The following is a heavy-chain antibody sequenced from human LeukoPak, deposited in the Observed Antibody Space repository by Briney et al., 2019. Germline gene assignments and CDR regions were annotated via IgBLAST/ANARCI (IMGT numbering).Heavy chain of an antibody. Sequence: GGSLRLSCAASGFAFSNYSMNWVRQAPGKGLEWVSSISSGSGYIYYADSVKGRFTISRDNAKNSLYLQMNSLRAEDTALYYCAKDIGLGYSSSPLPDYWGQGTLVTVSS. D-gene: IGHD6-13*01. CDR2: ISSGSGYI. J-gene: IGHJ4*02. CDR3: AKDIGLGYSSSPLPDY. CDR1: GFAFSNYS. V-gene: IGHV3-21*04.